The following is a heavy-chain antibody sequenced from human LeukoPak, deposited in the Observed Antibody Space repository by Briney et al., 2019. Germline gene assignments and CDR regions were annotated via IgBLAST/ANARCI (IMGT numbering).Heavy chain of an antibody. D-gene: IGHD3-22*01. J-gene: IGHJ5*01. CDR3: ARKQYPYYSDSRGPFDS. CDR2: ISAYNGNT. Sequence: ASVKVSCKASGYTFTSYGISWVRQAPGQGLEWMGWISAYNGNTNYAQKLQGRVTMTTDTPTSTAYMELRSLRSDDTAVYYCARKQYPYYSDSRGPFDSWGQGTLVTVSS. V-gene: IGHV1-18*01. CDR1: GYTFTSYG.